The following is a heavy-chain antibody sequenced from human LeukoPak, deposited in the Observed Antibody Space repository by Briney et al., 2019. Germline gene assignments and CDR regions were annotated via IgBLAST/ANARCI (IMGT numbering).Heavy chain of an antibody. V-gene: IGHV4-59*01. Sequence: SETLSLTCTVSGGSISSYYWSWIRQPPGKGLEGIGYIYYSGSTNYNPSLKSRVTISVDTSKNQFSLKLSSVTAADTAVYYCARVSGTITVRFDPWGQGTLVTVSS. CDR3: ARVSGTITVRFDP. CDR2: IYYSGST. D-gene: IGHD1-7*01. CDR1: GGSISSYY. J-gene: IGHJ5*02.